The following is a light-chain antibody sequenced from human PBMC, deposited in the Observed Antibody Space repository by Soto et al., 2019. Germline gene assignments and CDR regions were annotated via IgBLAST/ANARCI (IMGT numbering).Light chain of an antibody. J-gene: IGLJ1*01. CDR3: SSYTSSNTGV. CDR1: SSDVGGYNY. V-gene: IGLV2-14*01. CDR2: EVS. Sequence: QSALTQPASVSGSPGQSITISCTGTSSDVGGYNYVSWYQQHPGKAPKLMIYEVSNRPSGVSNRFSASKSGNTASLTISGLQAEDEADYYWSSYTSSNTGVFGTGTKLTVL.